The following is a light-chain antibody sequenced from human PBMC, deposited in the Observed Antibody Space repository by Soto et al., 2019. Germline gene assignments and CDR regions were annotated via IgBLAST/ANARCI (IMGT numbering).Light chain of an antibody. CDR2: DVS. CDR3: CSYAGRYTDVI. J-gene: IGLJ2*01. V-gene: IGLV2-11*01. CDR1: SSDVGAYNY. Sequence: QSALTQPRSVSESPGQSVTISCTGTSSDVGAYNYVAWYQQHPGKAPKVMIYDVSKRPSGVPDRFSGSKSGNTASLTNSGLQADDEADYYCCSYAGRYTDVIFGGGTKLTVL.